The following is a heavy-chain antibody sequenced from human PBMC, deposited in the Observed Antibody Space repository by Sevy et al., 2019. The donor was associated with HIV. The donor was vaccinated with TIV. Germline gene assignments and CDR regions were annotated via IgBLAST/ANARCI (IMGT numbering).Heavy chain of an antibody. J-gene: IGHJ1*01. D-gene: IGHD6-13*01. CDR1: GFTFSSYE. CDR3: AREDGSRQYFQY. CDR2: ISNSGSII. Sequence: GGSLRLSCVASGFTFSSYEMNWVSQAPGKGLEWVSHISNSGSIIYYEDSVKGRFTISRDNAKNSLYLQMNSLRAEDTAVYYCAREDGSRQYFQYWGQGTLVTVSS. V-gene: IGHV3-48*03.